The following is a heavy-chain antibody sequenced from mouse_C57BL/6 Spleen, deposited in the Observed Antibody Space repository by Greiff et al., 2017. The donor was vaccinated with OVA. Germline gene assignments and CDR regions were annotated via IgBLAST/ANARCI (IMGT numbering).Heavy chain of an antibody. D-gene: IGHD1-1*01. J-gene: IGHJ3*01. CDR3: ARSYYGSSYVSWFAY. CDR2: IDPKSGGT. Sequence: HVQLQQPGAVLVKPGASVTLSCKASCYTFTSYWMHWVQQRPCRGLEWIGRIDPKSGGTKYNEKFKSKATLTVDKPSSTAYMQLSSLTSEDSAVYYCARSYYGSSYVSWFAYWGQGTLVTVSA. CDR1: CYTFTSYW. V-gene: IGHV1-72*01.